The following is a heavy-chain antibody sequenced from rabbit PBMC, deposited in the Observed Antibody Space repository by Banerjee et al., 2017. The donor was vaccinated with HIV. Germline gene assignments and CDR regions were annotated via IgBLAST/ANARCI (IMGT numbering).Heavy chain of an antibody. V-gene: IGHV1S45*01. CDR1: GLDFSSYS. J-gene: IGHJ6*01. D-gene: IGHD8-1*01. Sequence: QEQLVESGGGLVQPGGSLKLSCKASGLDFSSYSMNWVRQAPGKGLEWIGYIDPIFGSTYYASWVNGRFTISKTSSTTVTLQMTSLTAADTATYFCARDRNIYVYSSGSSYYTYGMDLWGQGTLVTVS. CDR3: ARDRNIYVYSSGSSYYTYGMDL. CDR2: IDPIFGST.